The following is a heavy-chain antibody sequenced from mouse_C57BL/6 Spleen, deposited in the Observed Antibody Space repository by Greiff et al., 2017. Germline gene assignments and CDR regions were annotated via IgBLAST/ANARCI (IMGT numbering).Heavy chain of an antibody. CDR3: AREGVYYDYPYYFDY. D-gene: IGHD2-4*01. CDR2: ISYDGSN. Sequence: EVQLVESGPGLVKPSQSLSLTCSVTGYSITSGYYWNWIRQFPGNKLEWMGYISYDGSNNYNPSLKNRISITRDTSKNQFFLKLNSVTTEDTATYYCAREGVYYDYPYYFDYWGQGTTLTVSS. CDR1: GYSITSGYY. J-gene: IGHJ2*01. V-gene: IGHV3-6*01.